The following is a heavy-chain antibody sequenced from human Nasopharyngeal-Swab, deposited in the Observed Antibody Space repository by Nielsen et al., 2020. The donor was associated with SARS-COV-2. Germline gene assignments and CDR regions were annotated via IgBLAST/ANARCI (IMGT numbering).Heavy chain of an antibody. D-gene: IGHD3-3*01. CDR3: ARDYDFWSGYLYYGMDV. CDR1: GYTFTSYA. Sequence: ASVKVSCKASGYTFTSYAMHWVRQAPGQRLEWMGWINAGNGDTKYSQKFQGRVTITRDTSASTAYMELSSLRSEDTAVYYCARDYDFWSGYLYYGMDVWAKGPRSPSP. CDR2: INAGNGDT. J-gene: IGHJ6*02. V-gene: IGHV1-3*01.